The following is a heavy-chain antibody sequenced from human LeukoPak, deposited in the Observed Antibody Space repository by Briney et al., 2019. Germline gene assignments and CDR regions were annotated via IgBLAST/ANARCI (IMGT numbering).Heavy chain of an antibody. CDR1: GYTFTINH. Sequence: GASVKVSCKASGYTFTINHIHWVRQAPGQGLEWMGVINPSGDSTTYAQNFQGRVTMTRDTSTSTVYMELSSLRSEDTAVYYCARIHYYDSSGSDYWGQGTLVTVSS. J-gene: IGHJ4*02. CDR2: INPSGDST. CDR3: ARIHYYDSSGSDY. D-gene: IGHD3-22*01. V-gene: IGHV1-46*01.